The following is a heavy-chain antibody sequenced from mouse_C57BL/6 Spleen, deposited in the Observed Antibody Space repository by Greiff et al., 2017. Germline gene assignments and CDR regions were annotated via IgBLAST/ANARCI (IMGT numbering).Heavy chain of an antibody. CDR3: AREIYYGNYGYAMDY. J-gene: IGHJ4*01. CDR2: ISYDGSN. Sequence: EVQRVESGPGLVKPSQSLSLTCSVTGYSITSGYYWNWIRQFPGNTLEWMGYISYDGSNNYNPSLKNRISITRDTSKNQFFLKLNSVTTEDTATYYCAREIYYGNYGYAMDYWGQGTSVTVSS. V-gene: IGHV3-6*01. D-gene: IGHD2-1*01. CDR1: GYSITSGYY.